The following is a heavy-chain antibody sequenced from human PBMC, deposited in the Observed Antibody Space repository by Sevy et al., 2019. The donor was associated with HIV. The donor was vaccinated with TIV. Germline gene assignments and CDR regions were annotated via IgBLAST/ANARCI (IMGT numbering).Heavy chain of an antibody. D-gene: IGHD3-16*01. CDR2: MNPNSGNT. CDR3: ARGRGSKSLDV. V-gene: IGHV1-8*01. Sequence: ASVKVSCKASGYIFTSYDINWVRQATGQGLEWMGWMNPNSGNTDHAQEFQGRVTMTRDTSKSTAYMELSSLRFEDTAVYYCARGRGSKSLDVWGQGTTVTVSS. J-gene: IGHJ6*02. CDR1: GYIFTSYD.